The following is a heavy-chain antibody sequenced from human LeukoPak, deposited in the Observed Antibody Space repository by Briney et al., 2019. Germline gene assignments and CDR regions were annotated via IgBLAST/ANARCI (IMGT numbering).Heavy chain of an antibody. Sequence: GGSLRLSCAASGFTFSSYWMNWVRQAPGKGLEWVANIKKDGSERYYVDSVKGRFTISRDNTKKSLYLQMNTLRAEDTAVYYCARDLAGPPQEAFDIWGQGTMVTVSS. V-gene: IGHV3-7*01. CDR3: ARDLAGPPQEAFDI. CDR2: IKKDGSER. J-gene: IGHJ3*02. CDR1: GFTFSSYW.